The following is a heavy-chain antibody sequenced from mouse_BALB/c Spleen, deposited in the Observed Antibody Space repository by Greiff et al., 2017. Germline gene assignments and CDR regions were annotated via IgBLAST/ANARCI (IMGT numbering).Heavy chain of an antibody. CDR1: GFSLSTSGMG. J-gene: IGHJ4*01. V-gene: IGHV8-8*01. Sequence: QVTLKVSGPGILKPSQTLSLTCSFSGFSLSTSGMGVGWIRQPSGKGLEWLAHIWWDDDKYYNPSLKSQLTISKDTSRNQVFLKITSVDTADTATYYCARRGVYGNYVLYYYAMDYWGQGTSVTVSS. CDR3: ARRGVYGNYVLYYYAMDY. CDR2: IWWDDDK. D-gene: IGHD2-1*01.